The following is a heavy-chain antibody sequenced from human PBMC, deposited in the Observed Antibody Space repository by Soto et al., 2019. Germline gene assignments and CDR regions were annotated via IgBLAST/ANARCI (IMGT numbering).Heavy chain of an antibody. V-gene: IGHV3-53*02. CDR1: GFTVSSNY. CDR3: GRGSGRYDGILRVDY. J-gene: IGHJ4*02. Sequence: EVQLVETGGGLIQPGASLRLSCAASGFTVSSNYMNWVRQAPGKGLEWVSVIYSGGNTYYADSVEGRFTISRDNSKNTLYLQMNGLRAEDTAVYYCGRGSGRYDGILRVDYWGQGTLVTVSS. D-gene: IGHD2-15*01. CDR2: IYSGGNT.